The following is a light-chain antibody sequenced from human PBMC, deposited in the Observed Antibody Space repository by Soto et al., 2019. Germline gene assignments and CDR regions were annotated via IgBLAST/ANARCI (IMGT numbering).Light chain of an antibody. CDR3: QQYNNWPLT. CDR1: QSVNSN. J-gene: IGKJ4*01. V-gene: IGKV3-15*01. Sequence: EIAMTQSPATLSVSPGERATLSCRASQSVNSNLAWYQQKPGQAPRLLIYGASTRATGIPARFSGSGSGTDFTFTISSLQSEDFAVYYCQQYNNWPLTFGGGTKVEIK. CDR2: GAS.